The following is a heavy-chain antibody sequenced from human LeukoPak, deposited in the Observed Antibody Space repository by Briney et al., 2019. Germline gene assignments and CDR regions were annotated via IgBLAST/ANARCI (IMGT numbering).Heavy chain of an antibody. D-gene: IGHD3-22*01. CDR3: ARADADYYDSSGYGMDV. CDR2: INPSGGST. V-gene: IGHV1-46*01. J-gene: IGHJ6*02. CDR1: GYTFTSYY. Sequence: GESLKISCKGSGYTFTSYYMHWARQAPGQGLEWMGIINPSGGSTSYAQKFQGRVTMTRDTSTSTVYMELSSLRSEDTAVYYCARADADYYDSSGYGMDVWGQGTTVTVSS.